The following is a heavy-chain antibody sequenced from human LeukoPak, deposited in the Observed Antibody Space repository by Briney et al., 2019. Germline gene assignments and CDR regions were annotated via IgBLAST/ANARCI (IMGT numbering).Heavy chain of an antibody. CDR1: GFPFGPYG. V-gene: IGHV3-48*02. CDR2: VSSSSTI. J-gene: IGHJ4*02. Sequence: GWSLRLSCAASGFPFGPYGMNRVRQAPGKGLEGASFVSSSSTIYYADSVKGRFTISRDNAKNSLYLQMNSLRDEDTAVYYCARPGEMATIDTVEMDYWGQGTLVTVSS. CDR3: ARPGEMATIDTVEMDY. D-gene: IGHD5-24*01.